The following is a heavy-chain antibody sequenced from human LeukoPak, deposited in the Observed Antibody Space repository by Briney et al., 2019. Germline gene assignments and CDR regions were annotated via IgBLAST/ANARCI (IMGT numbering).Heavy chain of an antibody. Sequence: SETLSLTCAVYGGSFNGYHWSWIRQPPGKGLEGIGEINHSGSPNYNTSLKSRVTISVDTPKNQFSLKLSSVTAADTAVYYCARGRLNYYDSSGNLGSWGQGTLVTVSS. CDR3: ARGRLNYYDSSGNLGS. J-gene: IGHJ5*02. CDR1: GGSFNGYH. V-gene: IGHV4-34*01. D-gene: IGHD3-22*01. CDR2: INHSGSP.